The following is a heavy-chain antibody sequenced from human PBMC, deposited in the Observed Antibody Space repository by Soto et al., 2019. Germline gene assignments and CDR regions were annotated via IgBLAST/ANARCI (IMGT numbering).Heavy chain of an antibody. J-gene: IGHJ6*02. D-gene: IGHD3-10*01. CDR2: IKSKSDGGTA. Sequence: EVQLVESGGGLVKPGGSLRISCTVSGFTFSHAWMTCVRQTPGMGLEWVGRIKSKSDGGTADYGAPVKGRFTMSRDDSRNTVFLQMTSLKTDDIAVYFCYIPFYYHSMDVWGQGTTVTVPS. CDR1: GFTFSHAW. CDR3: YIPFYYHSMDV. V-gene: IGHV3-15*01.